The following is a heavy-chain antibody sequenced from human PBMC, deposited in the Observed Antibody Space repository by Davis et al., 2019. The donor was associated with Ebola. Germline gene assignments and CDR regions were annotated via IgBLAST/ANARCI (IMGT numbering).Heavy chain of an antibody. CDR1: GFTFSSYW. CDR3: AKDFLRGYSYGFLGYFDY. V-gene: IGHV3-7*01. J-gene: IGHJ4*02. Sequence: GESLKISCAASGFTFSSYWMSWARQAPGKGLEWVANIKQDGSEKYYVDSVKGRFTISRDNAKNSLYLQMNSLRAEDTAVYYCAKDFLRGYSYGFLGYFDYWGQGTLVTVSS. D-gene: IGHD5-18*01. CDR2: IKQDGSEK.